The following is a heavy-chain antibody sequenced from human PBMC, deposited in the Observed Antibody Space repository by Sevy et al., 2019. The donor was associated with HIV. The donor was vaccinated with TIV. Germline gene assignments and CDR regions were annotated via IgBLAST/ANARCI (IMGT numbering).Heavy chain of an antibody. Sequence: GSLRLSCAASGFTFSSYWMHWVRQAPGKGLVWVSRINSDGSSTSYADSVKGRFTISRDNAKNTLYLQMNSLRAEDTAVYYCAREEYYGSGSYYNGDAFDIWGQGTMVTVSS. D-gene: IGHD3-10*01. CDR3: AREEYYGSGSYYNGDAFDI. J-gene: IGHJ3*02. CDR1: GFTFSSYW. CDR2: INSDGSST. V-gene: IGHV3-74*01.